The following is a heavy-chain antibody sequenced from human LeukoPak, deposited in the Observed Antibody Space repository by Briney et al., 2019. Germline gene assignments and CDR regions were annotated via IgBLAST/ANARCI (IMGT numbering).Heavy chain of an antibody. D-gene: IGHD3-22*01. J-gene: IGHJ4*02. CDR3: ASAYYDQSFDY. CDR1: GFTFSSCA. V-gene: IGHV3-30*04. CDR2: ISYDGSNK. Sequence: GRSLRLSCAASGFTFSSCAMHWVRQAPGKGLEWVAVISYDGSNKYYADSVKGRFTISRDNSKNTLYLQMNSLRAEDTAVYYCASAYYDQSFDYWGQGTLVTVSS.